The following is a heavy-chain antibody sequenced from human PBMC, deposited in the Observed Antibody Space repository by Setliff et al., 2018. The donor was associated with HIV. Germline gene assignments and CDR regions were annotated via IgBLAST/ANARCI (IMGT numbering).Heavy chain of an antibody. D-gene: IGHD6-13*01. V-gene: IGHV4-39*01. J-gene: IGHJ4*02. CDR1: GASISNSNSY. Sequence: SETLSLTCTVYGASISNSNSYWGWIRQPPGKRLEWLGSIYSSESPSYNPSLSSRLTISVDTSKNHVSLRLSSVTAADTGVYYCARHPRGSIAAAASSFDYWGQGTLVTVSS. CDR3: ARHPRGSIAAAASSFDY. CDR2: IYSSESP.